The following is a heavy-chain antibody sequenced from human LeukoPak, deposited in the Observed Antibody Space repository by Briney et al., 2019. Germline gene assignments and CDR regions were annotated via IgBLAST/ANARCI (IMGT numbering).Heavy chain of an antibody. CDR2: IYYSGST. Sequence: SETLSLTCTVSGVSISSHCWSWIRQPPGKGLEWIGYIYYSGSTNYNPSLKSRVTISVDTSKNQFSLKLSSVTAADTAVYYCARLPIATNWFDPWGQGTLVTVSS. CDR1: GVSISSHC. V-gene: IGHV4-59*08. J-gene: IGHJ5*02. D-gene: IGHD6-13*01. CDR3: ARLPIATNWFDP.